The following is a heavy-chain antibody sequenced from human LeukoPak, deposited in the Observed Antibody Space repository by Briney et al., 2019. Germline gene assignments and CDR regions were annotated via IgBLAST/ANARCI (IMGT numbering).Heavy chain of an antibody. CDR1: GFTFSSYA. Sequence: GGSLRLPCAASGFTFSSYAMSWVRQAPGKGLEWVSAISGSGGSTYYADSVKGRFTISRDDSKNTLYLQMNSLRAEDTAVYYCAKDRRRGYYGSGSYCFDYWGQGTLVTVSS. CDR2: ISGSGGST. V-gene: IGHV3-23*01. CDR3: AKDRRRGYYGSGSYCFDY. J-gene: IGHJ4*02. D-gene: IGHD3-10*01.